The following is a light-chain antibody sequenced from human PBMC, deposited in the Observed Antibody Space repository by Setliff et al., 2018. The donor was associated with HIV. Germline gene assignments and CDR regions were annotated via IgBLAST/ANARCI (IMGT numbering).Light chain of an antibody. CDR3: CSNAARPTFYV. Sequence: QSALTQPASVSGSPGQSITISCTGTGSDVGTSKYVSWYQQHPGKAPKLIIFDVTERPSGVPDRFSGSKSGNTASLTISGLQSADEADYYCCSNAARPTFYVFGTGTRSPS. CDR2: DVT. V-gene: IGLV2-11*01. CDR1: GSDVGTSKY. J-gene: IGLJ1*01.